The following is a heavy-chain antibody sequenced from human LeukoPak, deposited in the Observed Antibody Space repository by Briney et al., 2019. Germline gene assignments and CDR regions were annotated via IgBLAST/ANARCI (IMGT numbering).Heavy chain of an antibody. CDR1: GFTFDDYA. CDR3: ASDEGYYYGSGSTDY. Sequence: GGSLRLSCAASGFTFDDYAMHWVRQTPGKGLEWVSGISLNSGSIGYADSVKGRFTISRDNAKNSLYLQMNSLRAEDTAVYYCASDEGYYYGSGSTDYWGQGTLVTVSS. J-gene: IGHJ4*02. CDR2: ISLNSGSI. V-gene: IGHV3-9*01. D-gene: IGHD3-10*01.